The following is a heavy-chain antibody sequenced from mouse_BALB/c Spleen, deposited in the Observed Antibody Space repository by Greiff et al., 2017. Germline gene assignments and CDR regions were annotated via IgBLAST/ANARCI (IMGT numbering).Heavy chain of an antibody. CDR1: GFTFSSYA. J-gene: IGHJ4*01. D-gene: IGHD2-1*01. Sequence: EVMLVESGGGLVKPGGSLKLSCAASGFTFSSYAMSWVRQSPEKRLEWVAEISSGGSYTYYPDTVTGRFTISRDNAKNTLYLEMSSLRSEDTAMYYCARAYYGNYVGYAMDYWGQGTSVTVSS. CDR3: ARAYYGNYVGYAMDY. V-gene: IGHV5-9-4*01. CDR2: ISSGGSYT.